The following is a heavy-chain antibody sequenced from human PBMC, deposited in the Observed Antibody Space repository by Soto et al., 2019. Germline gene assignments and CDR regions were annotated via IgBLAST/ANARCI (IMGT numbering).Heavy chain of an antibody. Sequence: GASVKVSCKASGYTFTSYDINWVRQATGQGLEWMGWMNPNSGNTGYAQKFQGRVTMTRNTSISTAYMELSSLRSEDTAVYYCARGLYYDFWSGYFLVAGPVFPQNWFDPWGQGTLVTVSS. V-gene: IGHV1-8*01. CDR3: ARGLYYDFWSGYFLVAGPVFPQNWFDP. CDR1: GYTFTSYD. J-gene: IGHJ5*02. CDR2: MNPNSGNT. D-gene: IGHD3-3*01.